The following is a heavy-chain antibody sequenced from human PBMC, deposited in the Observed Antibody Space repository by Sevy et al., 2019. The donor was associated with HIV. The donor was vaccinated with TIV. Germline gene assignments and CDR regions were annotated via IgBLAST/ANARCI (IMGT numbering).Heavy chain of an antibody. CDR3: ARGWATRPFDS. CDR2: INHSGST. CDR1: GGSFSGYY. D-gene: IGHD5-12*01. V-gene: IGHV4-34*01. Sequence: SETLSLTCAVYGGSFSGYYWSWIRQPPGKGLEWIGEINHSGSTNYNPSLKSRVTISVDTSKNQFSLKLSSVTAADTAVYYCARGWATRPFDSWGQGTLVTVSS. J-gene: IGHJ4*02.